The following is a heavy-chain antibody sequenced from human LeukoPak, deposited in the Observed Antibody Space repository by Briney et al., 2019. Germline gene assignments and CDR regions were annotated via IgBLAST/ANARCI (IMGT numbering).Heavy chain of an antibody. CDR3: ARDPQFRQLVRNYYYYMDV. V-gene: IGHV1-69*06. D-gene: IGHD6-6*01. Sequence: EASVKVSCKASGRTFSSYAISWVRQAPGQGLEWMGGIIPIFGTANYAQKFQGRVTITADKSTSTAYMELSSLRSEDTAVYYCARDPQFRQLVRNYYYYMDVWGKGTTVTVSS. CDR1: GRTFSSYA. CDR2: IIPIFGTA. J-gene: IGHJ6*03.